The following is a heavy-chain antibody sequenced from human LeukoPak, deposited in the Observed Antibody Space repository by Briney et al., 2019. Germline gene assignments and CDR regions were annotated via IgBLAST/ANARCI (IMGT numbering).Heavy chain of an antibody. CDR1: GGTFTSYA. CDR3: AREHYYGSGSYYWGMDV. V-gene: IGHV1-69*13. J-gene: IGHJ6*01. D-gene: IGHD3-10*01. CDR2: IIPIFGTA. Sequence: GASVKVSCKASGGTFTSYAISWVRHAPGQGLEWMGGIIPIFGTANYAQKFQGRVTITADESTSTAYMELSSLRSEDTAVYYCAREHYYGSGSYYWGMDVGGKGPRSPSPQ.